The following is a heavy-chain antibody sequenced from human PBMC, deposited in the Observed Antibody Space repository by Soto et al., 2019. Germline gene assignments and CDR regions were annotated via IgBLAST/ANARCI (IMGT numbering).Heavy chain of an antibody. D-gene: IGHD6-25*01. Sequence: GGSLRLSCAASGFTFSSYSMNWVRQAPGKGLEWVSSISSSSSYIYYADSVKGRFTISRDNAKNSLYLQMNSLRAEDTAVYYCARDPSRGYGEPRFDPWGQGTLVTVSS. J-gene: IGHJ5*02. CDR3: ARDPSRGYGEPRFDP. V-gene: IGHV3-21*01. CDR1: GFTFSSYS. CDR2: ISSSSSYI.